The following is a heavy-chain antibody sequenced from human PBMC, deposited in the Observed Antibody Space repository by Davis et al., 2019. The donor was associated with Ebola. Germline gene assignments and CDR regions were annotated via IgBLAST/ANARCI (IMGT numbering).Heavy chain of an antibody. V-gene: IGHV4-39*01. D-gene: IGHD2-15*01. CDR3: ARRSSGGARIDY. CDR2: IYFIWVT. J-gene: IGHJ4*02. Sequence: SETLSLTCTVSGASISSSTLYYWGWIRQSPGKGLESLGSIYFIWVTHYNPSLKSRVTISVDTSKNQFSLNVESVTATDTAMYFCARRSSGGARIDYWGQGTLVTVSS. CDR1: GASISSSTLYY.